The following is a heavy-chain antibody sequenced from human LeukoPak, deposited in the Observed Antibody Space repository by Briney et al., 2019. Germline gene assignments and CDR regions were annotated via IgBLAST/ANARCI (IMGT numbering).Heavy chain of an antibody. CDR3: ARENPRRGPDAFDI. D-gene: IGHD1-1*01. Sequence: SETLSLTCTVSGGSISSGDYYWSWTRQPPGKGLEWIGYIYYSGSTYYNPSLKSRVTISVDTSKNQFSLKLSSVTAADTAVYYCARENPRRGPDAFDIWGQGTMVTVSS. CDR2: IYYSGST. CDR1: GGSISSGDYY. J-gene: IGHJ3*02. V-gene: IGHV4-30-4*02.